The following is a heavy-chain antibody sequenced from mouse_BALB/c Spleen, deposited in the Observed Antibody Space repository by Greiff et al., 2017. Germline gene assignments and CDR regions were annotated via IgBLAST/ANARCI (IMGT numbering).Heavy chain of an antibody. CDR2: IDPANGNT. Sequence: EVQLQESGAELVKPGASVKLSCTASGFNIKDTYMHWVKQRPEQGLEWIGRIDPANGNTKYDPKFQGKATITADTSSNTAYLQLSSLTSEDTAVYYCARYGDSTWFAYWGQGTLVTVSA. J-gene: IGHJ3*01. V-gene: IGHV14-3*02. D-gene: IGHD2-13*01. CDR1: GFNIKDTY. CDR3: ARYGDSTWFAY.